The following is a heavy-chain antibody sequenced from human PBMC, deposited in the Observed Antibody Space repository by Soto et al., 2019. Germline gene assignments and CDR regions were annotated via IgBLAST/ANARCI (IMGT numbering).Heavy chain of an antibody. CDR1: GGSISSYY. CDR2: IYYSGST. J-gene: IGHJ4*02. V-gene: IGHV4-59*01. D-gene: IGHD6-13*01. CDR3: ARVLSSWDLNYYDY. Sequence: PSETLSLTCTVSGGSISSYYWSWIRQPPGKGPEWIGYIYYSGSTNYNPSLRSRVTISVDTSKNQFSLKLSSVTAADTAVYYCARVLSSWDLNYYDYWGQGTLVTVSS.